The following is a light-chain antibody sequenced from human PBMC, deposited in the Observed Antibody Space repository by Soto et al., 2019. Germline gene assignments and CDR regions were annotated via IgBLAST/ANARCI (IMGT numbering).Light chain of an antibody. CDR3: QQYNNWPPIT. CDR2: AAS. Sequence: EIVLTQSPATLSVSPGERATLSCRASQSVSSNLAWYQQKPGQAPRLLIYAASTRATGVPARFSGSGSGTEFTLTISSLQSEDFAVYYCQQYNNWPPITFGQGTRLEIK. CDR1: QSVSSN. V-gene: IGKV3D-15*01. J-gene: IGKJ5*01.